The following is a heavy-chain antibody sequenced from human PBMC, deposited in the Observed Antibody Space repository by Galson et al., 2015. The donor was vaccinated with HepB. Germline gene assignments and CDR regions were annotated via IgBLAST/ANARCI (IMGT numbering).Heavy chain of an antibody. Sequence: LRLSCAASGFTFSSYGMHWVRQAPGKGLEWVAVIWYDGSNKYYADSVKGRFTISRDNSKNTLYLQMNSLRAEDTAVYYCARDKDSWWPYYYYGMDVWGQGTTVTVSS. CDR3: ARDKDSWWPYYYYGMDV. D-gene: IGHD2-15*01. CDR2: IWYDGSNK. J-gene: IGHJ6*02. CDR1: GFTFSSYG. V-gene: IGHV3-33*08.